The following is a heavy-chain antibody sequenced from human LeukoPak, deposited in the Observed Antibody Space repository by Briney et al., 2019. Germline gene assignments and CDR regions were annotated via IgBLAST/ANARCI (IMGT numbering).Heavy chain of an antibody. CDR2: ISGSGGST. Sequence: GGSLRLSCAASGFTFSSYWMSWVRQAPGKGLEWVSAISGSGGSTYYADSVKGRFTISRDNSKNTLYLQMNSLRAEDTAVYYCAKTSGYDYGSSWPFHWGQGTLVTVSS. V-gene: IGHV3-23*01. J-gene: IGHJ4*02. CDR3: AKTSGYDYGSSWPFH. CDR1: GFTFSSYW. D-gene: IGHD5-12*01.